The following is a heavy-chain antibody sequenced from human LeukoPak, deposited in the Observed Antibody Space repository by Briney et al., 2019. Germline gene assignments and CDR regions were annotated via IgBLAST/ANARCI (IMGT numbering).Heavy chain of an antibody. CDR3: ARDPNLYSGTYDTY. CDR1: GFTFSSYW. Sequence: PGGSLRLSCAASGFTFSSYWMNWARQAPGKGLEWVASINHNGNVNYYVDSVKGRFTISRDNAKNSVFLQMNSLRAEDTAVYYCARDPNLYSGTYDTYWGQGTLVTVSS. J-gene: IGHJ4*02. V-gene: IGHV3-7*03. CDR2: INHNGNVN. D-gene: IGHD1-26*01.